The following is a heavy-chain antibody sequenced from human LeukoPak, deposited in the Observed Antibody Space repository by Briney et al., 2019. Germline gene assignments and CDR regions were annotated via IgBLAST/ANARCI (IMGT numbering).Heavy chain of an antibody. CDR3: ARDPPDSSGWFEYYFDY. V-gene: IGHV3-30-3*01. D-gene: IGHD6-19*01. CDR2: ISYDGSNK. J-gene: IGHJ4*02. Sequence: GGSLRLSCAASGFTFSSYAMHWVRQAPGKGLERVAVISYDGSNKYYADSVKGRFTISRDNTKNSLYLQMNSLRAEDTAVYYCARDPPDSSGWFEYYFDYWGQGTLVTVSS. CDR1: GFTFSSYA.